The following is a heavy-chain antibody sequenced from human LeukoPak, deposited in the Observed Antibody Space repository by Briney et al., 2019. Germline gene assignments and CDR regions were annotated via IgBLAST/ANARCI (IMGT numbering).Heavy chain of an antibody. CDR1: GYGFTSYW. V-gene: IGHV5-51*01. CDR3: ARNEVYYGSGSYYYGMDV. J-gene: IGHJ6*02. Sequence: GESLKISCKGSGYGFTSYWIGWVRQMPGKGLEWMGNIYPGDSDTRYSPSFQGQVTISADKSISSAYLQWSSLKASDTAMYYFARNEVYYGSGSYYYGMDVWGQGTTVTVSS. CDR2: IYPGDSDT. D-gene: IGHD3-10*01.